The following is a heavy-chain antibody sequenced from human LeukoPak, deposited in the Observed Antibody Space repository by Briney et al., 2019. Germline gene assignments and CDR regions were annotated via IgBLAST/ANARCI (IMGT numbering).Heavy chain of an antibody. CDR2: INSDGSST. V-gene: IGHV3-74*01. CDR3: AEGYSYGYSWDY. D-gene: IGHD5-18*01. Sequence: AGGSLRLSCAASGFTFSIHWMHWVRQVPGKGLVWVSHINSDGSSTTYADSVKGRFTISRDNARNTVYLQMTSLRAEDTAVYYCAEGYSYGYSWDYWGQGTLVTVSS. J-gene: IGHJ4*02. CDR1: GFTFSIHW.